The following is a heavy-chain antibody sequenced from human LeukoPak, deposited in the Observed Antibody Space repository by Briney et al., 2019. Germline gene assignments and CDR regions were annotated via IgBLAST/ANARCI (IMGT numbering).Heavy chain of an antibody. V-gene: IGHV3-23*01. CDR2: ISGSGGST. D-gene: IGHD4-17*01. J-gene: IGHJ6*02. Sequence: PGGSLRLSCAASGFTFSSYAMSWVRQAPGKGLEWVSAISGSGGSTYYADSVKGRFTISRDNSKNTLYLQMNSLRAEDTAVYYCAKSPRGLRSYYCYGMDVWGQGTTVTVSS. CDR1: GFTFSSYA. CDR3: AKSPRGLRSYYCYGMDV.